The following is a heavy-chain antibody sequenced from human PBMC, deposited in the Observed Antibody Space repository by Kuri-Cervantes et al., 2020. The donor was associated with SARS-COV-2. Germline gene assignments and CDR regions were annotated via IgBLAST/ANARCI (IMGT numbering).Heavy chain of an antibody. CDR2: INPNSGGT. CDR1: GYTFTGYY. CDR3: ARVFGYYDSSGYYDFDY. D-gene: IGHD3-22*01. Sequence: ASVKVSCKASGYTFTGYYMHWVRQAPGQGLEWMGWINPNSGGTNYAQKFQGRVTMTGDTSISTAYMELSRLRSDDTAVYYRARVFGYYDSSGYYDFDYWGQGTLVTVSS. J-gene: IGHJ4*02. V-gene: IGHV1-2*02.